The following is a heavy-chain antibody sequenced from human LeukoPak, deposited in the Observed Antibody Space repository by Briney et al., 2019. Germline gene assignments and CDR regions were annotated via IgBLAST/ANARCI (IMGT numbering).Heavy chain of an antibody. Sequence: GASVKVSCKASGYTFRNSGINWVRQAPGQGLEWVGWIDPNSGNANYGEKVQGRVTMDTDTSTSTAYIELRSLTSDDTATYYCARVVVVATKFYAFDVWGQGSLVTVSS. CDR1: GYTFRNSG. CDR3: ARVVVVATKFYAFDV. D-gene: IGHD2-21*01. CDR2: IDPNSGNA. J-gene: IGHJ3*01. V-gene: IGHV1-18*01.